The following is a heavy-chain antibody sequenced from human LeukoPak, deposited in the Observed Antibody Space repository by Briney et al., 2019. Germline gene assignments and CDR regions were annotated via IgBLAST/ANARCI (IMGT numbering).Heavy chain of an antibody. V-gene: IGHV1-69*13. CDR1: GGTFSSYA. CDR3: ASPSGSYVDRHYYYGMDV. Sequence: SVKVSCKASGGTFSSYAISWVRQAPGQGLEWMGGIIPIFGTANYAQKFQGRVTITADESTSTAYMELSSLRSEDTAVYYCASPSGSYVDRHYYYGMDVWGQGTTVTVSS. D-gene: IGHD1-26*01. CDR2: IIPIFGTA. J-gene: IGHJ6*02.